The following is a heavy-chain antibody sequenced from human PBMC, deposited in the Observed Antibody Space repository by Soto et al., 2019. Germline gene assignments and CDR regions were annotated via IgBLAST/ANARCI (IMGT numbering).Heavy chain of an antibody. V-gene: IGHV3-33*01. J-gene: IGHJ4*02. Sequence: QVQLVESGGGVVQPGRSLRLSCAASGFTFSSYGMHWVRQAPGKGLEWVAVIWYDGSNKYYADSVKGRFTISRYNSKNTLYLQMNSLRAEDTAVYYCARLPGYSSLGPTDYWGQGTLVTVSS. CDR3: ARLPGYSSLGPTDY. CDR2: IWYDGSNK. CDR1: GFTFSSYG. D-gene: IGHD5-18*01.